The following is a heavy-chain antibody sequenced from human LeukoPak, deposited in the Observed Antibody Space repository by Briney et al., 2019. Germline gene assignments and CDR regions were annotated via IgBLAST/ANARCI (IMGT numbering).Heavy chain of an antibody. CDR1: GGSFSGYY. D-gene: IGHD1-26*01. V-gene: IGHV4-34*01. Sequence: SETLSLTCAVYGGSFSGYYWSWIRQPPGKGLEWIWEINHSGSTNYNPSLKSRVTISVDTSKNQFSLKLSSVTAADTAVYYCARRSIVGARGNWFDPWGQGTLVTVSS. CDR2: INHSGST. J-gene: IGHJ5*02. CDR3: ARRSIVGARGNWFDP.